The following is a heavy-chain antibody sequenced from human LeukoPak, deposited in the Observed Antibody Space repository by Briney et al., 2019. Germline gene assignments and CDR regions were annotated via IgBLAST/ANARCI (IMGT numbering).Heavy chain of an antibody. V-gene: IGHV3-21*01. J-gene: IGHJ4*02. Sequence: GGSLRLSCAASGFTFSSYSMNWVRQAPGKRLEWVSSISSSSSYIYYADSVKGRFTISRDNAKNSLYLQMNSLRAEDTAVYYCARDPYTEWFGELWGQGTLVTVSS. CDR2: ISSSSSYI. CDR3: ARDPYTEWFGEL. CDR1: GFTFSSYS. D-gene: IGHD3-10*01.